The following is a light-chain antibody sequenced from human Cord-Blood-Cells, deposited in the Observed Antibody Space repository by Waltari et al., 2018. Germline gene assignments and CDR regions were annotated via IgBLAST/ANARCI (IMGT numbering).Light chain of an antibody. V-gene: IGLV3-1*01. CDR2: QDS. CDR3: QAWDSSTVV. CDR1: KLGDKY. Sequence: SYALTQPPSVSVSPGQTASITCPGAKLGDKYACWYQQKPGQSPVLVIYQDSKRPSGIPERFSGSNSGNTATLTISGTQAMDEADYYCQAWDSSTVVFGGGTKLTVL. J-gene: IGLJ2*01.